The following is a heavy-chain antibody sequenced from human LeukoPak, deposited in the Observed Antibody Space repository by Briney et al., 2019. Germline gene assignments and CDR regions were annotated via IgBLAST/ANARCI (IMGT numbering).Heavy chain of an antibody. CDR1: GGSISSSSYY. CDR3: ARLYYDSSGYYHFDY. D-gene: IGHD3-22*01. Sequence: KPSETLSLTCTASGGSISSSSYYWGWIRQPPGKGLEWIGSIYYSGSTYYNPSLKSRVTISVDTSKNQLSLKLSSVTAADTAVYYCARLYYDSSGYYHFDYWGQGTLVTVSS. CDR2: IYYSGST. V-gene: IGHV4-39*01. J-gene: IGHJ4*02.